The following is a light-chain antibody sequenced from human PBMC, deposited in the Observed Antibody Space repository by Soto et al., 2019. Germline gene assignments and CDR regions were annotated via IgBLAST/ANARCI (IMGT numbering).Light chain of an antibody. CDR3: QQYNNWPPDWT. CDR2: GVS. Sequence: EIVMTQSPATLSVSPGERATLSCRASQSVSSNLAWYQQKPGQAPRLLIYGVSTRATGIPARFSGSGSGTEFTLTISSLQSEDFAVYYCQQYNNWPPDWTFGQGTKVEIK. CDR1: QSVSSN. V-gene: IGKV3-15*01. J-gene: IGKJ1*01.